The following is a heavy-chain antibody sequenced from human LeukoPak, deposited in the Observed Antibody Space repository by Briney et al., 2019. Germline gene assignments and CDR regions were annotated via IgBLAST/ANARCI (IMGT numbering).Heavy chain of an antibody. Sequence: QPGGSLRLSCAASGFTFSSYAVSWVRQAPGKGLEWVSAISGSGGSTYYADSVKGRFAISRDNSKNTLYLQMNSLRAEDTAVYYCAKDGAYDGPLDYWGQGTLVTVSS. D-gene: IGHD3-22*01. CDR2: ISGSGGST. CDR1: GFTFSSYA. CDR3: AKDGAYDGPLDY. V-gene: IGHV3-23*01. J-gene: IGHJ4*02.